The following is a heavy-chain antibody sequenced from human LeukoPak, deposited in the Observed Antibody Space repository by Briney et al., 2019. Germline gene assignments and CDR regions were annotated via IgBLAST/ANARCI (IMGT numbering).Heavy chain of an antibody. D-gene: IGHD4-17*01. CDR3: ARYTVTTFLYRND. CDR2: IYYSVSP. V-gene: IGHV4-39*01. J-gene: IGHJ4*02. CDR1: VGSISSSSYY. Sequence: SETLSLTCTVSVGSISSSSYYWGWIRQPPGKGLEWMGSIYYSVSPYYNPSPKSPVTISVDTSKNQFSPKLSSVTAADTAVYYCARYTVTTFLYRNDWGQGTPVTVSS.